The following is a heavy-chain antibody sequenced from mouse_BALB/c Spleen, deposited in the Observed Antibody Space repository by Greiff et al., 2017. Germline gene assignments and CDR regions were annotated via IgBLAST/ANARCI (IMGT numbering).Heavy chain of an antibody. CDR3: ARDRPHYYGSSYYAMDY. CDR2: INSDGGST. J-gene: IGHJ4*01. Sequence: EVKLVESGGGLVQPGESLKLSCESNEYEFPSHDMSWVRKTPEKRLELVAAINSDGGSTYYPDSVKGRFTISRDNAKNTLYLQMSSLKSEDTAMYYCARDRPHYYGSSYYAMDYWGQGTSVTVSS. D-gene: IGHD1-1*01. CDR1: EYEFPSHD. V-gene: IGHV5-2*03.